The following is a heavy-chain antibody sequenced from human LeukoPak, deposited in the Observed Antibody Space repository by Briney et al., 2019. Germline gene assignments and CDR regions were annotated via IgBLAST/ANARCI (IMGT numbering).Heavy chain of an antibody. D-gene: IGHD6-13*01. Sequence: ASVKVSCKASGYTFTNYYIHWVRQTPGQGLEWMGIINPSGGSTSYAQKFQDRVTMTRDTSTNTVYMELSSLRSEDTAVYYCARYYRQRSIAAAGIYRGHYFDYWGQGTQVTVSP. CDR3: ARYYRQRSIAAAGIYRGHYFDY. J-gene: IGHJ4*02. CDR2: INPSGGST. CDR1: GYTFTNYY. V-gene: IGHV1-46*01.